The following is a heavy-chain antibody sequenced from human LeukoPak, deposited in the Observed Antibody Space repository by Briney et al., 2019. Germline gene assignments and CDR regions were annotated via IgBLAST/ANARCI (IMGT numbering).Heavy chain of an antibody. V-gene: IGHV3-48*01. J-gene: IGHJ4*02. CDR1: GFTFSSYS. CDR3: ARVSHWNYVDY. CDR2: ISSSSSII. Sequence: GGSLRLSCAASGFTFSSYSMNWVRQAPGKGLEWVSYISSSSSIIYYVDSVKGRFTISRDNAKNSLYPQMNSLRAEDTAVYYCARVSHWNYVDYWGQGTLVTVSS. D-gene: IGHD1-1*01.